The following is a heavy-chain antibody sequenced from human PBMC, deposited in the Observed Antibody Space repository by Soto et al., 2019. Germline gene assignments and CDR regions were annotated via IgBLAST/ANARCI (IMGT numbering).Heavy chain of an antibody. Sequence: QVQLVQSGAEVKKPGASVQVSCKASGYTFTSYHMHWVRQAPGQGLEWMGIINPSGGSTSYAQKFQGTVTITRDTSTSTVFMHLSSLRSEDTAVYYCARVRRDGYNSGPRDFYFDYWGQRTLVTVSS. CDR2: INPSGGST. D-gene: IGHD5-12*01. CDR1: GYTFTSYH. V-gene: IGHV1-46*03. J-gene: IGHJ4*02. CDR3: ARVRRDGYNSGPRDFYFDY.